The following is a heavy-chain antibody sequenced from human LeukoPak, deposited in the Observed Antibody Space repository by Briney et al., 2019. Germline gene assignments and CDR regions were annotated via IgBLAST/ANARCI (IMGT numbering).Heavy chain of an antibody. CDR3: AGCDIVVVPAAI. J-gene: IGHJ4*02. CDR2: INHSGST. D-gene: IGHD2-2*01. V-gene: IGHV4-34*01. Sequence: SETLSLTCAVYGGSFSGYYWSWIRQPPGKGLEWIGEINHSGSTNYNPSLKSRVTISVDTSKNQFSLKLSSVTAADTAVYYCAGCDIVVVPAAIWGQGTLVTVSS. CDR1: GGSFSGYY.